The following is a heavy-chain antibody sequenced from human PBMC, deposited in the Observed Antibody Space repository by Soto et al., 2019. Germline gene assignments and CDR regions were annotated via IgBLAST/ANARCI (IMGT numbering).Heavy chain of an antibody. CDR2: ISGSGGST. J-gene: IGHJ4*02. CDR3: AKGGDSSNWYPGYLDD. V-gene: IGHV3-23*01. D-gene: IGHD6-13*01. CDR1: GCTFTNYA. Sequence: PGGSLRLSCAASGCTFTNYAMSWVLQAPGSGLEWVSSISGSGGSTFYTNSVKGRFTISRDNFRNTLYLQMNSLRVEDAAVYYCAKGGDSSNWYPGYLDDWGQRSLGTVS.